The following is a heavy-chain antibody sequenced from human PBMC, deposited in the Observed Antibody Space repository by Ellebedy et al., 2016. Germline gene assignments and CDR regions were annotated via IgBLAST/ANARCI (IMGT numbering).Heavy chain of an antibody. J-gene: IGHJ4*02. D-gene: IGHD1-26*01. CDR2: IYEGLSVKT. Sequence: SETLSLXXTVSGVSVTGYSWSWIRQTPGKGLEWIGSIYEGLSVKTNYNPSLQSRVTLALDTSKNQFSLRLTSVTAADTALYYCARSFSASDDFDFWGPGTVVAVSS. CDR3: ARSFSASDDFDF. CDR1: GVSVTGYS. V-gene: IGHV4-59*02.